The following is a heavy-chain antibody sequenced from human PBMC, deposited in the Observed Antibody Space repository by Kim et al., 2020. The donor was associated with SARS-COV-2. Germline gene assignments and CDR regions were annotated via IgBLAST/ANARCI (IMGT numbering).Heavy chain of an antibody. Sequence: YATAYAASVKGRFTISRDDSKNTAFLQMNSLRTEDTAVYYCTGYYGDSDHWGQGTLVTVSS. D-gene: IGHD4-17*01. CDR3: TGYYGDSDH. J-gene: IGHJ4*02. V-gene: IGHV3-73*01. CDR2: YAT.